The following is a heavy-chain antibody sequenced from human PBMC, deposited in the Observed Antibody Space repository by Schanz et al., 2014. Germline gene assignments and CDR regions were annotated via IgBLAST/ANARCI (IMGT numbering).Heavy chain of an antibody. J-gene: IGHJ4*02. D-gene: IGHD6-19*01. Sequence: EVQLLESGGGLVQPGGSLRLSCAASGFTFSSYAMSWVRQAPGKGLEWVSGISGSGGSTYYADSVKGRFTISRDNSKNTLYLQMNSLRAEDTALYYCAIIGVMVAVAGTRADYWGQGTLVTVSS. CDR2: ISGSGGST. V-gene: IGHV3-23*01. CDR1: GFTFSSYA. CDR3: AIIGVMVAVAGTRADY.